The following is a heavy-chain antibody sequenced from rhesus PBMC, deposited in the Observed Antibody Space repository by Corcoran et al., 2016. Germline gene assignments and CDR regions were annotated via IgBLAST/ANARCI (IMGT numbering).Heavy chain of an antibody. Sequence: QLQLQESGPGLLKPSETLSLTCAVPGGPIRTNWWNWIRQPPGTGLEWIGRISGSGGSTTYNPSLKSRVTISTDTSKNQFSLNLSPVTAADTAVYYCARDRGHCDSNTCWQGFDFWGQGVLVTVSS. CDR3: ARDRGHCDSNTCWQGFDF. J-gene: IGHJ4*01. CDR1: GGPIRTNW. CDR2: ISGSGGST. D-gene: IGHD2-2*01. V-gene: IGHV4-173*01.